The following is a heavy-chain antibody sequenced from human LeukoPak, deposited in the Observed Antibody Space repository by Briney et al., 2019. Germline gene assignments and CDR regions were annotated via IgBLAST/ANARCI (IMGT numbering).Heavy chain of an antibody. CDR1: GFTFDDYA. D-gene: IGHD7-27*01. CDR2: ISWNSGSI. Sequence: GGSLRLSCAASGFTFDDYAMHWVRQAPGKGLEWVSGISWNSGSIGYADSVKGRFTISRDNAKNSPYLQMNSLRAEDTALYYCAKSQFQYGENVDYWGQGTLVTVSS. J-gene: IGHJ4*02. CDR3: AKSQFQYGENVDY. V-gene: IGHV3-9*01.